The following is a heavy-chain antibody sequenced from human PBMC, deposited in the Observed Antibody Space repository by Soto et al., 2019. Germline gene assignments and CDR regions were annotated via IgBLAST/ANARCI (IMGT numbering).Heavy chain of an antibody. CDR3: AKDYYGSGSYFDY. V-gene: IGHV3-23*01. D-gene: IGHD3-10*01. J-gene: IGHJ4*02. CDR2: IGASDGGT. Sequence: LRLSCVASGFTFSTYPMSWFRQAPGRGLEWVAGIGASDGGTYYADSVKGRFTISRDDSKNTLFLQMSSPRAEDTAVYYCAKDYYGSGSYFDYWGQGTLVTVSS. CDR1: GFTFSTYP.